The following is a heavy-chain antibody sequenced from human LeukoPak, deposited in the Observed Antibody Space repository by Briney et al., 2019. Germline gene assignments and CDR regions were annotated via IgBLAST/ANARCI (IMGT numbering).Heavy chain of an antibody. CDR1: GGSISSYY. V-gene: IGHV4-59*12. J-gene: IGHJ4*02. CDR3: ARGQGYSGGADY. CDR2: IYYSGST. Sequence: SETLSLTCTVSGGSISSYYWSWIRQPPGKGLEWIGYIYYSGSTNYNPSLKSRVTISVDTSKNQFSLKLSSVTAADTAVYYCARGQGYSGGADYWGQGTLVTVSS. D-gene: IGHD5-12*01.